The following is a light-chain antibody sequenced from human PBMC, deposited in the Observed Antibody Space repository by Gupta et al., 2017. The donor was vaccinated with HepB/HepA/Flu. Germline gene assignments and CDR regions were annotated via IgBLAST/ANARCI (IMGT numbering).Light chain of an antibody. CDR2: SNN. CDR1: SSSFGGNY. J-gene: IGLJ2*01. V-gene: IGLV1-47*02. Sequence: QSVLPQPPSASGTPGQRVTFSCSGSSSSFGGNYVYWYQQLPGTAPKLLIDSNNQRPSGVPDRFAGSKSGTSASLAISGLRSEDEADDDCAAWDDSLSAVVFGGGTKLTVL. CDR3: AAWDDSLSAVV.